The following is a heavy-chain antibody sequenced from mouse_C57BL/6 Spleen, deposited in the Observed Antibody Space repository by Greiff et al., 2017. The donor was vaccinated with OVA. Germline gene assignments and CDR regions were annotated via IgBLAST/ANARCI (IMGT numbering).Heavy chain of an antibody. CDR1: GYSITSGYY. CDR3: ASPVYYYGSQGYFDV. Sequence: EVQLQESGPGLVKPSQSLSLTCSVTGYSITSGYYWNWIRQFPGNKLEWMGYISYDGSNNYNPSLKNRISITRDTSKNQFFLKLNSVTTEDTATYYCASPVYYYGSQGYFDVWGTGTTVTVSS. CDR2: ISYDGSN. J-gene: IGHJ1*03. D-gene: IGHD1-1*01. V-gene: IGHV3-6*01.